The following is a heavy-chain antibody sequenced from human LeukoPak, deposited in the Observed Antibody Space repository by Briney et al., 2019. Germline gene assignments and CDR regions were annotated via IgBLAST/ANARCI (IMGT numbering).Heavy chain of an antibody. CDR3: AKGGRLPWFGDDAFDI. J-gene: IGHJ3*02. Sequence: GGSLRLSCAASGFTFSSYGMHWVRQAPGKGLEWVAFIRYDGSNKYYADSVKGRFTISRDNFKNTLYLQMNSLRAEDTAVYYCAKGGRLPWFGDDAFDIWGQGTMVTVSS. CDR1: GFTFSSYG. D-gene: IGHD3-10*01. CDR2: IRYDGSNK. V-gene: IGHV3-30*02.